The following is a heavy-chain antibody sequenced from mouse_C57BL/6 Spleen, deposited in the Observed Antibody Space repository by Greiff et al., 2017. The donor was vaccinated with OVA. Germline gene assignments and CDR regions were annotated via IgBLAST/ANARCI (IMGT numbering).Heavy chain of an antibody. D-gene: IGHD4-1*01. CDR3: VRERETVYFDY. Sequence: QRVESGGGLVQPKGSLKLSCAASGFTFNTYAMHWVRQAPGKGLEWVARIRSKSSNYATYYADSVKDRFTISRDDSQSMLYLQMNNLKTEDTAMDYCVRERETVYFDYWGQGTTLTVSS. J-gene: IGHJ2*01. CDR1: GFTFNTYA. V-gene: IGHV10-3*01. CDR2: IRSKSSNYAT.